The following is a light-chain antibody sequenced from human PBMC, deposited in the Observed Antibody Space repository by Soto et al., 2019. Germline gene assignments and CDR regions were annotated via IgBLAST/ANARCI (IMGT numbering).Light chain of an antibody. J-gene: IGLJ2*01. CDR2: DVN. V-gene: IGLV2-14*01. Sequence: QAVVTQPASVSGSPGQSITISCTGTSSDVGGHNYVSWYQQLPGKAPKLMIYDVNSRPSGVSNRFSGSKSGNTASLTISGLQAEDEADYYCSSFSTSTTLGIFGGGTKLTVL. CDR3: SSFSTSTTLGI. CDR1: SSDVGGHNY.